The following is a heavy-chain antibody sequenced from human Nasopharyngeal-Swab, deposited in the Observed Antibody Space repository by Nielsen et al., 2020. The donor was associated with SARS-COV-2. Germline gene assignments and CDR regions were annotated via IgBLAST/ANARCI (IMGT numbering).Heavy chain of an antibody. CDR2: IYYSGST. D-gene: IGHD6-13*01. J-gene: IGHJ3*01. CDR1: GGSISSGGYY. V-gene: IGHV4-31*03. CDR3: ARDLRSSSWDAFSL. Sequence: SDTLSLTCTVSGGSISSGGYYWSWLRQHPGKGLEWIGYIYYSGSTYYNPSLKSRVTISVDTSKNQFSLKLSSVTAADTAVYYCARDLRSSSWDAFSLWGQGTMVTVSS.